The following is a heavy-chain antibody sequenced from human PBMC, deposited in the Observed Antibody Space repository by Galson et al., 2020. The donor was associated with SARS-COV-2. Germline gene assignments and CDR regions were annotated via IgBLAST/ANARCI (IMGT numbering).Heavy chain of an antibody. Sequence: GGSLRLSCAASGFSFSGYYMNWIRQAPGKGLEWVSYISSSGDTIYYADSVKGRFTISRDNAKNSLYLQMNSLRAEDTAVYYCARAGIYRAQKNYYFDFWGQGTLVIVSS. D-gene: IGHD1-20*01. CDR2: ISSSGDTI. V-gene: IGHV3-11*01. CDR1: GFSFSGYY. CDR3: ARAGIYRAQKNYYFDF. J-gene: IGHJ4*02.